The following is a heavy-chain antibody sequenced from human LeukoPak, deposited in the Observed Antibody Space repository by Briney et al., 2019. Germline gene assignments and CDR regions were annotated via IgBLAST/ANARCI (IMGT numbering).Heavy chain of an antibody. V-gene: IGHV3-49*03. D-gene: IGHD1-26*01. CDR3: VRDLKWNAFDI. Sequence: GGSLRLSCTASGFIFGDYALSWIRQAPGKGLEWVAFIKNRDYGGTIEYAASVKGRFTISRDDSRSIAYLQINSLKTEDTALYYCVRDLKWNAFDIWGQGTMVTVSS. CDR2: IKNRDYGGTI. J-gene: IGHJ3*02. CDR1: GFIFGDYA.